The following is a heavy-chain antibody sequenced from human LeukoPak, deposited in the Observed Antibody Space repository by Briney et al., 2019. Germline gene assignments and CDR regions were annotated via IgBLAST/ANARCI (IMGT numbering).Heavy chain of an antibody. V-gene: IGHV3-30*04. Sequence: GRSLRLSCAASGFTFSSYAMHWVRQAPGKGLEWVAVISYDGSNKYYADSVKGRFTISRDNSKNTLYLQMNSLRAEDTAVYYCARDRRPTGVAGYFDYWGQGTLVTVSS. CDR3: ARDRRPTGVAGYFDY. CDR2: ISYDGSNK. J-gene: IGHJ4*02. CDR1: GFTFSSYA. D-gene: IGHD6-19*01.